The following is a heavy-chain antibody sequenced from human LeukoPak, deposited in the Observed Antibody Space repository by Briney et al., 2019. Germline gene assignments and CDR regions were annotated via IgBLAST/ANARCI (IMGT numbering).Heavy chain of an antibody. D-gene: IGHD2-15*01. V-gene: IGHV3-48*01. CDR1: GFTFSSYS. CDR3: FRALTCSGGSCYQYYYYYYYMDV. CDR2: ISSSSSTI. J-gene: IGHJ6*03. Sequence: GGSLRLSCAASGFTFSSYSMNWVRQAPGKGLEWVSYISSSSSTIYYADSVKGRFTISRDNAKNSLYLQVNSLRAEDTAVYYCFRALTCSGGSCYQYYYYYYYMDVWGKGTTVTVSS.